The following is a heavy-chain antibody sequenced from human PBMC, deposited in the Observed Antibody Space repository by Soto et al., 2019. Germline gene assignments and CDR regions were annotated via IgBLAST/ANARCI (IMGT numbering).Heavy chain of an antibody. Sequence: QVQLVQSGAEVKKPGSSVKVSCKASGGTFSSYAISWVRQAPGQGLEWMGGISPIFGTANYAQKFQGRVTITADASTSPADIELSSLGSEDTAVYYCARGIRFSGNPLGYCSGGSCYDNGFDPWGQGTLVTVSS. V-gene: IGHV1-69*01. CDR3: ARGIRFSGNPLGYCSGGSCYDNGFDP. CDR2: ISPIFGTA. D-gene: IGHD2-15*01. J-gene: IGHJ5*02. CDR1: GGTFSSYA.